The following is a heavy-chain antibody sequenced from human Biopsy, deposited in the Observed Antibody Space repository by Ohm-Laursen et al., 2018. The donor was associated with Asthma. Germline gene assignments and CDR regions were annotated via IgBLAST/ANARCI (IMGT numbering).Heavy chain of an antibody. CDR3: ARAYGGSFFSGSFDI. CDR1: RFTYE. V-gene: IGHV3-53*01. J-gene: IGHJ3*02. Sequence: SLRLSCSAPRFTYEMHWVRQAPGKGLEWVSVIYSGGGTYYADSVQGRVTISRDNSKNTLSLQMNSLRAEDTAVYYCARAYGGSFFSGSFDIWGQGTMVTVSS. CDR2: IYSGGGT. D-gene: IGHD4-23*01.